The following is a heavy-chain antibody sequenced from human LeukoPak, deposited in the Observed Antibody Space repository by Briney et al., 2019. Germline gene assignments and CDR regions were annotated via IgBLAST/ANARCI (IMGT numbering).Heavy chain of an antibody. D-gene: IGHD5-24*01. CDR2: ISGGGDFT. V-gene: IGHV3-23*01. Sequence: GGSLRLSCAASGSTLTSYAMSWVRQAPGKGLEWVSAISGGGDFTYYADSVKGRFTISRDNSKNTLYLQMNSLRAEDTAVYYCAKDQLATIRGYFDYWGQGTLVTVSS. J-gene: IGHJ4*02. CDR3: AKDQLATIRGYFDY. CDR1: GSTLTSYA.